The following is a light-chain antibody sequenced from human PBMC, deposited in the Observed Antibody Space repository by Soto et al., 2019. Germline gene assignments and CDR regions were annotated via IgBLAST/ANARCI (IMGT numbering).Light chain of an antibody. J-gene: IGLJ3*02. Sequence: QSALTRPPSVSGSPGQSVTISCTGTSSDVGSYNRVSWYQQPPGTAPKLMIYEVSNRPSGVPDRFSGSKSGNTASLTISGLQAEDEADYYCSLYTSSSTFVFGGGTKLTVL. CDR3: SLYTSSSTFV. V-gene: IGLV2-18*01. CDR1: SSDVGSYNR. CDR2: EVS.